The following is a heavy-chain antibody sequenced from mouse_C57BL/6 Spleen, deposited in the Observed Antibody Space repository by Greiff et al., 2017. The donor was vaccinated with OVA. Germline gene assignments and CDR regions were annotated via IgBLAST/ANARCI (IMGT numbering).Heavy chain of an antibody. D-gene: IGHD1-1*01. V-gene: IGHV1-80*01. CDR3: ARDDYYGRMDY. J-gene: IGHJ4*01. CDR1: GYAFSSYW. CDR2: IYPGDGDT. Sequence: VQLQESGAELVKPGASVKISCKASGYAFSSYWMIWVKQRPGKGLEWIGQIYPGDGDTNYNGKFKGKATLTADKSSSTAYMQLSSLTSEDSAVYFCARDDYYGRMDYWGQGTSVTVSS.